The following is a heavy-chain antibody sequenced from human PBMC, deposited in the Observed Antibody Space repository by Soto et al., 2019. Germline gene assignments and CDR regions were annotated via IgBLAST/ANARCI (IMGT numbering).Heavy chain of an antibody. CDR2: ISHRGSI. CDR3: AGSCCSGGRCQTYVMDI. J-gene: IGHJ6*02. Sequence: SETLSLTCAVYGGSFSGYHWSWIRQPPGKGLEWIGEISHRGSINYNPSLQSRVTMSVDTSKNQFSLKLSSVTAADTAIYYCAGSCCSGGRCQTYVMDIWGQGTTVTVSS. CDR1: GGSFSGYH. V-gene: IGHV4-34*01. D-gene: IGHD6-19*01.